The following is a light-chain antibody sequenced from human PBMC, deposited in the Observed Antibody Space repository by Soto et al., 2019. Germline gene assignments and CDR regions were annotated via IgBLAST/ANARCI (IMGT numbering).Light chain of an antibody. Sequence: EIVLTQSPATLSFSPGERTTLSRRASQSVSSYLAWYQQKPGQAPRLLIYDASTRATGIPARFSGSGSGTDFTLTISSLQSEDFAVYYCQEYLEWPPGMFGEGTKVDIK. CDR1: QSVSSY. CDR2: DAS. J-gene: IGKJ1*01. CDR3: QEYLEWPPGM. V-gene: IGKV3-11*01.